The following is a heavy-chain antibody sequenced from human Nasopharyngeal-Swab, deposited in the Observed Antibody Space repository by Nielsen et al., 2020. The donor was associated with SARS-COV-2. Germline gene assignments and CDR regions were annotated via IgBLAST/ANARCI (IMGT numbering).Heavy chain of an antibody. CDR1: GFTFSSSA. CDR3: ASPPLDSSGYYYGFHY. J-gene: IGHJ4*02. D-gene: IGHD3-22*01. V-gene: IGHV3-30-3*01. CDR2: ISYDGSNK. Sequence: GESLKISCAASGFTFSSSAMHWVRLAPGKGLEWVAVISYDGSNKYFADSVKGRFTISRDNSKNTLYLQMNSLRAEDTAVYYCASPPLDSSGYYYGFHYWGRGTLVTVSS.